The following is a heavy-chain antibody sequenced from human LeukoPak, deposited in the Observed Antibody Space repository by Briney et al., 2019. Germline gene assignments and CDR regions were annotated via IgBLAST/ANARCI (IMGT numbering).Heavy chain of an antibody. CDR2: ISYDGSNK. J-gene: IGHJ4*02. D-gene: IGHD6-13*01. CDR1: GFTFSSYA. V-gene: IGHV3-30-3*01. Sequence: GGSLRLSCAASGFTFSSYAMHWVRQAPGKGLEWVAVISYDGSNKYYADSVKGRFTVSRDNSKNTLYLQMNSLRAEDTAVYYCARDRVGAAAEGFDYWGQGTLVTVSS. CDR3: ARDRVGAAAEGFDY.